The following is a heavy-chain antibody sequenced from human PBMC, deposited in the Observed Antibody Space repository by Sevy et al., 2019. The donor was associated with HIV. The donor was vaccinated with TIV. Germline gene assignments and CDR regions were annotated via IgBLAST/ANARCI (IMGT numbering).Heavy chain of an antibody. J-gene: IGHJ5*02. D-gene: IGHD2-15*01. CDR3: AGGGGSPNWFDP. Sequence: GGSLRLSCAASGFTFSSYSMNWVRQAPGKGVEWVSSISSSSSYIYYADSVKGRFTISRDNAKNSLYLQMNSLRAEDTAVYYCAGGGGSPNWFDPWGQGTLVTVSS. CDR1: GFTFSSYS. V-gene: IGHV3-21*01. CDR2: ISSSSSYI.